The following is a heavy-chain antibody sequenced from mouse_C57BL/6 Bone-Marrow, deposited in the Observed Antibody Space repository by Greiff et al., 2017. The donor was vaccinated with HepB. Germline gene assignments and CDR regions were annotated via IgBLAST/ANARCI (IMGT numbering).Heavy chain of an antibody. CDR2: IAPNSGCT. Sequence: LKQPGAELVKPGASVKLSCKASGYTFTSSWMHWVTQRPGRGLEWIGRIAPNSGCTKYNEKFKSKGTLTVDKPSSTAYMQLSSRTSEDSAVYYCARSRSTVVAPYAMDYWGQGTSVTVSS. V-gene: IGHV1-72*01. D-gene: IGHD1-1*01. CDR3: ARSRSTVVAPYAMDY. CDR1: GYTFTSSW. J-gene: IGHJ4*01.